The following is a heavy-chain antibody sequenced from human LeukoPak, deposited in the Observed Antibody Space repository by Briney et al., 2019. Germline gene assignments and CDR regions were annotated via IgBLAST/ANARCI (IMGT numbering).Heavy chain of an antibody. D-gene: IGHD1-26*01. V-gene: IGHV3-48*04. Sequence: GGSLRLSCAASGFTFSSYSINWVRQAPGKGLEWVSYINSGSSTIYYADSVKGRFTISRDNAKNSLCLQMNSLRAEDTAVYYCARRLVGGTTVFDYWGLGTLVTVSS. CDR1: GFTFSSYS. J-gene: IGHJ4*02. CDR3: ARRLVGGTTVFDY. CDR2: INSGSSTI.